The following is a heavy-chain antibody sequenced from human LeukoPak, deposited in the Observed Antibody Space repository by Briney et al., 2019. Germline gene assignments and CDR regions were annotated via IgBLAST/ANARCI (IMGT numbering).Heavy chain of an antibody. D-gene: IGHD3-10*01. Sequence: ASVKVSCKASGYTFTSYGISWVRQAPGQGREWMGWISAYNGNTNYAQKLQGRVTMTTDTFTSTAYMELRSLRSDDTAVYYCARDLYTMVRGVIILDYWGQGTLVTVSS. CDR1: GYTFTSYG. J-gene: IGHJ4*02. V-gene: IGHV1-18*01. CDR3: ARDLYTMVRGVIILDY. CDR2: ISAYNGNT.